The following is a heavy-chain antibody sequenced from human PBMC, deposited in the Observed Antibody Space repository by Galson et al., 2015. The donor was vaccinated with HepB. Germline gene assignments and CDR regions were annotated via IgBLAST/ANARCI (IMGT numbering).Heavy chain of an antibody. D-gene: IGHD1-26*01. J-gene: IGHJ4*02. V-gene: IGHV1-8*01. CDR1: GYTFTGYD. CDR2: MNPKSTNT. Sequence: SVKVSCKASGYTFTGYDVTWVRQAPGQGLEWMGWMNPKSTNTGYARKFQGRVTMTGDTSMDTAYMELSSLTSEDTAVYYCARAVRNQLLSEYWGQGTLVIVSS. CDR3: ARAVRNQLLSEY.